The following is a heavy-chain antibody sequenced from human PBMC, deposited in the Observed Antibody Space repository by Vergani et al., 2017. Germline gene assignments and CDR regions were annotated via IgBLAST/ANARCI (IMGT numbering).Heavy chain of an antibody. J-gene: IGHJ2*01. CDR1: RYSFTNYW. D-gene: IGHD5-24*01. CDR3: ARPLDRYSYPDL. Sequence: EVQLVQSGAEVKKPGASLKISCKGSRYSFTNYWIGWVRQMPGKGLEWMGIIYPGDSDTRYSPSFQDQVTISADKSISTADLQWSSLMASDTAVYYCARPLDRYSYPDLWSRGTLVTVSS. V-gene: IGHV5-51*01. CDR2: IYPGDSDT.